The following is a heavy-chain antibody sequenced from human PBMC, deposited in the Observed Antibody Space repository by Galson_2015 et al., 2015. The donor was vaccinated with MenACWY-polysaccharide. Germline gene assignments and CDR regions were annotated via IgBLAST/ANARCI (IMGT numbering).Heavy chain of an antibody. D-gene: IGHD6-13*01. CDR1: GFSFSANG. V-gene: IGHV3-23*01. J-gene: IGHJ4*02. CDR2: SGSGGGL. Sequence: SLRLSCAASGFSFSANGMSWVRQAPGRGLEWVSGSGSGGGLYYADSVKGRFTVSRDNSKNTLYLQTNNLRAEDTAVYYCAKVGPRSSWTMGIDYWGQGTLVTVSS. CDR3: AKVGPRSSWTMGIDY.